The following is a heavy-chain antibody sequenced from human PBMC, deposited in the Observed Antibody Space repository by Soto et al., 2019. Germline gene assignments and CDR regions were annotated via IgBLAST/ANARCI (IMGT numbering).Heavy chain of an antibody. V-gene: IGHV2-5*02. CDR2: IYWDDDK. D-gene: IGHD6-13*01. CDR3: AHRLAATGLFDY. CDR1: GFSLSTSGVG. Sequence: QITLKESGPPLVKPTQTLTLTCTFSGFSLSTSGVGVGWIRQPPGKVLEWLALIYWDDDKRYSPSLKSRLTITKDTSKHQVVLTMTNMDPVDTATYYCAHRLAATGLFDYWGQGTLVTVSS. J-gene: IGHJ4*02.